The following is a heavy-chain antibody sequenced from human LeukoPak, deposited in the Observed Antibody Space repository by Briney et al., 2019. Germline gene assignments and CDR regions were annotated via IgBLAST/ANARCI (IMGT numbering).Heavy chain of an antibody. CDR1: GFTFSSYG. CDR2: ISNDAGNY. CDR3: AKDRRLYNIWTPLAN. Sequence: GGSLRLSCAASGFTFSSYGMHWVRQAPGKGLEWVALISNDAGNYYYADSVKGRFTISRDNSKNTLYLQMNSLRAEDTAVYFCAKDRRLYNIWTPLANWGQGTLATSP. V-gene: IGHV3-30*18. D-gene: IGHD3-9*01. J-gene: IGHJ4*02.